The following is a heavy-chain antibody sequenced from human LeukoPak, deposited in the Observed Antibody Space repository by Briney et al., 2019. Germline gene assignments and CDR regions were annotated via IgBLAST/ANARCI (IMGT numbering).Heavy chain of an antibody. V-gene: IGHV3-64D*09. CDR2: ISDSGGST. J-gene: IGHJ6*02. D-gene: IGHD2-15*01. Sequence: GGSLRLSCVASGFTISSHYIIWVRQAPGKGLEYVSAISDSGGSTYYADSVKGRFTISRDNSKNTLYLQMSSLRAEDTAVYFCVRGYSFGPYGMDVWGQGTTVTVSS. CDR1: GFTISSHY. CDR3: VRGYSFGPYGMDV.